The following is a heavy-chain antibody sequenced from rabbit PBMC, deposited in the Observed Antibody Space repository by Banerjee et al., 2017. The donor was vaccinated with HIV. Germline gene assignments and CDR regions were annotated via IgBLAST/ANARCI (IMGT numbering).Heavy chain of an antibody. Sequence: QEQLEESGGDLVKPGASLTLTCTASGFSFSSSYYMCWVRQAPGKGLEWIACIYAGSSGSTYYASWAKGRFTISKTSSTTVTLQMTSLTAADTATYFCARDPASSRGLWGPGTLVTVS. CDR3: ARDPASSRGL. V-gene: IGHV1S45*01. CDR1: GFSFSSSYY. CDR2: IYAGSSGST. J-gene: IGHJ4*01. D-gene: IGHD1-1*01.